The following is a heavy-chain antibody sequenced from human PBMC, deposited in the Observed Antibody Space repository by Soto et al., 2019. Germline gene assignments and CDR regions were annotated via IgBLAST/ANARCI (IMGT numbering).Heavy chain of an antibody. V-gene: IGHV2-5*02. CDR2: IYWDDDK. Sequence: QITLKESGPTLVKPTQTLTLTCTFSGFSLSTSGVGVGWIRQPPGKALEWLALIYWDDDKRYSPSLKSRLTNTKDTAKNQVVLTMTNMDPVDTATSYCAHNRRDFWSGYLDYSGQGTLVTVSS. CDR1: GFSLSTSGVG. J-gene: IGHJ4*02. D-gene: IGHD3-3*01. CDR3: AHNRRDFWSGYLDY.